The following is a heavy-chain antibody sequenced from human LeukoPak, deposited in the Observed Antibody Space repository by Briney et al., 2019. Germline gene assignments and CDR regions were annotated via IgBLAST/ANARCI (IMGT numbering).Heavy chain of an antibody. J-gene: IGHJ4*02. CDR2: ISYDGSNK. D-gene: IGHD2-15*01. V-gene: IGHV3-30*18. CDR1: GFTFSSYG. CDR3: AKDSYCSGGSCYSSPGY. Sequence: PGGSLRLSCAASGFTFSSYGMHWVRQAPGKGLERVAVISYDGSNKYYADSVKGRFTISRDNSKNTLYLQMNSLRAEDTAVYYCAKDSYCSGGSCYSSPGYWGQGTLVTVSS.